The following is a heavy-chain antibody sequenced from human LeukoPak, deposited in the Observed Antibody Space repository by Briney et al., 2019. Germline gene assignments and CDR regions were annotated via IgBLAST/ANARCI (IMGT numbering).Heavy chain of an antibody. CDR1: GFTFSDYY. V-gene: IGHV3-11*01. CDR2: ISSSGSTI. Sequence: GGSLRLSCAASGFTFSDYYMSWIRQAPGKGLEWVSYISSSGSTIYYADSVKGRFTISRDNAKNSLYLQMNSLRAEDTAVYYCARRFRTVVVTAPLDYWGQGTLVTVSS. J-gene: IGHJ4*02. D-gene: IGHD2-21*02. CDR3: ARRFRTVVVTAPLDY.